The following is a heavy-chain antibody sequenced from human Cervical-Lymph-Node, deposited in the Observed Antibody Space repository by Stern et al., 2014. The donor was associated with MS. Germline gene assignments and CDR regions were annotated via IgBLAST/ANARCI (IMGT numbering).Heavy chain of an antibody. V-gene: IGHV4-34*01. CDR2: INHSGKT. CDR3: ARERKVERSARVFVSFDV. CDR1: GASFTDNY. J-gene: IGHJ3*01. D-gene: IGHD1-1*01. Sequence: QVQLQQWGAGLLRPSETLSLTCAVHGASFTDNYWSWIRQTPGKGLEWIGEINHSGKTHHNPSLMSRVTLSLDTSKNQFALKLNSVTAADTAVYYCARERKVERSARVFVSFDVWGQGTLLTVSS.